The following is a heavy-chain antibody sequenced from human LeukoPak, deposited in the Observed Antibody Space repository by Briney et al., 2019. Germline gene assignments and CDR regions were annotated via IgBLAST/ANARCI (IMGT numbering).Heavy chain of an antibody. CDR3: ARDGFSSGWFN. CDR2: ISGSSDYT. Sequence: GGSLRLSCAASGFTFGDYYMSWIRQAPEKGLEWISSISGSSDYTPYADFLKGRVTISRDNAKNSLYLQLNCLSVEDTAVYYCARDGFSSGWFNWGQGTMVTVSS. V-gene: IGHV3-11*06. CDR1: GFTFGDYY. J-gene: IGHJ3*01. D-gene: IGHD6-19*01.